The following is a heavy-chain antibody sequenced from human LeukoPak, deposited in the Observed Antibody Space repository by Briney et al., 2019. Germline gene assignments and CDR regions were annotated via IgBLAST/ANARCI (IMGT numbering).Heavy chain of an antibody. Sequence: GGSLRLSCAASGFTFSSYSMNWVRQAPGKGLEWVSSISSSSSYIYYADSVKGRFTISRDNAKNSLYLQMSSLRAEDTAVYYCARDDLEVPDFDYWGQGTLVTVSS. J-gene: IGHJ4*02. D-gene: IGHD3-10*01. CDR1: GFTFSSYS. V-gene: IGHV3-21*01. CDR3: ARDDLEVPDFDY. CDR2: ISSSSSYI.